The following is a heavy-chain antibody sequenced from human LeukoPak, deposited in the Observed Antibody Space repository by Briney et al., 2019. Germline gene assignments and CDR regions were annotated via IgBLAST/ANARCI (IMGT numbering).Heavy chain of an antibody. D-gene: IGHD6-19*01. CDR3: ARAVRAVADYFDY. J-gene: IGHJ4*02. CDR1: GFTFSSYS. CDR2: ISSSSSYI. V-gene: IGHV3-21*04. Sequence: GGSLRLSCAASGFTFSSYSMNWVRQAPGKGLEWVSSISSSSSYIYYADSVKGRFTISRDNAKNSLYLQMNSLRAEDTAVYYCARAVRAVADYFDYWGQGTLVTVSS.